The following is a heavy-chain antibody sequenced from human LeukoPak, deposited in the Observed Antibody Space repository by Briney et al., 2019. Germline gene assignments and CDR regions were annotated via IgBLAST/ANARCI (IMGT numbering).Heavy chain of an antibody. Sequence: SETLSLTCAVSGYSISSGYYWGWIRQPPGKGLEWIGSIYHSGGTYYNPSLKSRVTISVDTSKNQFSLKLSSVTAADTAVYYCALMYYYDSSGYYPEYFQHWGQGTLVTVSS. CDR3: ALMYYYDSSGYYPEYFQH. J-gene: IGHJ1*01. CDR1: GYSISSGYY. V-gene: IGHV4-38-2*01. CDR2: IYHSGGT. D-gene: IGHD3-22*01.